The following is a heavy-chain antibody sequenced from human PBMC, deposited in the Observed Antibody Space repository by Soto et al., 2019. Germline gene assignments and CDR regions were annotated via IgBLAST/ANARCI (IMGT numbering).Heavy chain of an antibody. Sequence: GGSLRLSCASSGFTCSSCAMVLVRQAPGKGLEWVSAISGSGGSTYYADSVKGRFTISRDNSKNTLYLQVNSLRAEDTAVYYCAKTLYYYDSSGYQWGQGTLVTVSS. J-gene: IGHJ4*02. CDR2: ISGSGGST. CDR1: GFTCSSCA. CDR3: AKTLYYYDSSGYQ. V-gene: IGHV3-23*01. D-gene: IGHD3-22*01.